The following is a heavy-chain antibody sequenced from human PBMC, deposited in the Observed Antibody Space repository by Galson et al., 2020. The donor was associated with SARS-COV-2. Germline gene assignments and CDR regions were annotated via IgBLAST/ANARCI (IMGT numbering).Heavy chain of an antibody. J-gene: IGHJ3*02. CDR2: IYYSGST. V-gene: IGHV4-39*07. D-gene: IGHD2-2*02. Sequence: SETLSLTCTVSGGSISSSSYYWGWIRQPPGKGLEWIGSIYYSGSTYYNPSLKSRVTISVDTSKNQFSLKLSSVTAADTAVYYCAREGGCSSTSCYMRGDSGDPGDAFDIWGQGTMVTVSS. CDR3: AREGGCSSTSCYMRGDSGDPGDAFDI. CDR1: GGSISSSSYY.